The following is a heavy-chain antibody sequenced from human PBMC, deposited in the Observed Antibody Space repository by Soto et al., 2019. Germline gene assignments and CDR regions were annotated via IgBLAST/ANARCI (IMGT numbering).Heavy chain of an antibody. Sequence: QAPLVESGGGVVQPGRSLRLSCAASGVTFSSYGMHWVRQAPGTGLEWVAVISYDGGLQHYADSVKGRFTISRDNSKNMVFLQRNSLRAEDTAVYYCVSDRGYGHASVPYSWGQGTLVSVSS. J-gene: IGHJ4*02. CDR1: GVTFSSYG. CDR2: ISYDGGLQ. CDR3: VSDRGYGHASVPYS. D-gene: IGHD5-18*01. V-gene: IGHV3-30*03.